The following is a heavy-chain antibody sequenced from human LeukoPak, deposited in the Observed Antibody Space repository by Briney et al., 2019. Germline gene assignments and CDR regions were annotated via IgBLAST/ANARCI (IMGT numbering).Heavy chain of an antibody. V-gene: IGHV3-49*03. D-gene: IGHD2-21*01. CDR2: IRSKAYGGTT. CDR3: TRDREYCGGDCFDY. Sequence: GGSLRLSCTASGFTFGDYAMSWFRQAPGKGLEWVGFIRSKAYGGTTEYAASVKGRFTISRDDSKSIAYLQMNSLKTEDTAVYYCTRDREYCGGDCFDYWGQGTLVTVSS. J-gene: IGHJ4*02. CDR1: GFTFGDYA.